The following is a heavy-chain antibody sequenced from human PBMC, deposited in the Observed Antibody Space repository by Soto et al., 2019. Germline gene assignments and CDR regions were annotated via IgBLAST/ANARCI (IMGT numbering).Heavy chain of an antibody. Sequence: QITLKESGTTLVKPTQTLTLTCTFSGFSLTTPGVGVAWIRQPPGKALEWLAIIYWDDDKRYSPSLESSLTITKDRSKSQVVLKMTNMDPVDTDTYYCATYDSVGGAYDGFDVWGQGTMVTVSS. V-gene: IGHV2-5*02. CDR1: GFSLTTPGVG. CDR3: ATYDSVGGAYDGFDV. CDR2: IYWDDDK. J-gene: IGHJ3*01. D-gene: IGHD3-22*01.